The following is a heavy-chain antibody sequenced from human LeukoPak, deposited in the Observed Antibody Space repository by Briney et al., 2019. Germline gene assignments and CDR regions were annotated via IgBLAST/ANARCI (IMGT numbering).Heavy chain of an antibody. V-gene: IGHV4-59*08. CDR2: IYYSGST. J-gene: IGHJ6*02. Sequence: ASETLSLTCTVSGGSISSYYWSWIRQPPGKGLEWIGYIYYSGSTNYNPSLKSRVTISVDTSKNQFSLKLSSVTAADTAVYYCARLVPAAYPYYYYGMDVWGQGTTVTVSS. CDR3: ARLVPAAYPYYYYGMDV. D-gene: IGHD2-2*01. CDR1: GGSISSYY.